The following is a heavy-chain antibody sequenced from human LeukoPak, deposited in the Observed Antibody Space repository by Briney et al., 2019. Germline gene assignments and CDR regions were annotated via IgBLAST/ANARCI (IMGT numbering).Heavy chain of an antibody. CDR2: ISYDGSNK. Sequence: PGRSLRLSCLASGFTFSSYAMHWVRQAPGKGLEWVAVISYDGSNKYYADSVKGRFTISRDNSKNTLYLQMNSLRAEDTAVYFCARKYDSSGFPFDYWGQGTLVTVSS. CDR3: ARKYDSSGFPFDY. V-gene: IGHV3-30-3*01. CDR1: GFTFSSYA. J-gene: IGHJ4*02. D-gene: IGHD3-22*01.